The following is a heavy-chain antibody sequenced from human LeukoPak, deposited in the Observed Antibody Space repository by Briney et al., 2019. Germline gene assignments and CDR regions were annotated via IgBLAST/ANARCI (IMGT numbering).Heavy chain of an antibody. CDR3: ASSQSGSGWYFPYYFDY. D-gene: IGHD6-19*01. CDR2: IYYSGST. V-gene: IGHV4-31*03. J-gene: IGHJ4*02. CDR1: GGSISSGGYY. Sequence: SETLSLTCTVSGGSISSGGYYWSWVRQHAGKGREWIGYIYYSGSTYYNPSLKSRVTISVDTSKNQFSLKLSSVTAADTAVYYCASSQSGSGWYFPYYFDYWGQGTLVTVSS.